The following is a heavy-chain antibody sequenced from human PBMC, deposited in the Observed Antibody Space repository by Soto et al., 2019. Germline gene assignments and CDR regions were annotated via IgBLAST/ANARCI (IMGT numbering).Heavy chain of an antibody. Sequence: GGSLRLSCAASGFIFSDYSMNWVRQAPGKGLEWVSYISSSSSTIYYADSVKGRFTISRDNAKNSLYLQMNSLRDEDTAVYYCAREWNYDIPGGNYFDYWGQGTLVTVSS. CDR2: ISSSSSTI. CDR3: AREWNYDIPGGNYFDY. CDR1: GFIFSDYS. D-gene: IGHD3-9*01. V-gene: IGHV3-48*02. J-gene: IGHJ4*02.